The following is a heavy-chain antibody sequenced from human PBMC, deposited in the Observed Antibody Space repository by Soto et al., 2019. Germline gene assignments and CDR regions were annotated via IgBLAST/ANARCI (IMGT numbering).Heavy chain of an antibody. Sequence: QVQLVQSGAEVKKPGASVKVSCKASGYTFTSYAMHWVRQAPGQRLEWMGWINAGNGNTKYSQKFQGRVTITRDTAARNANNEPSHLRSEDTAVYFCGRIAEAGVNYCFDIWGQGTMVTVSS. CDR3: GRIAEAGVNYCFDI. J-gene: IGHJ3*02. CDR1: GYTFTSYA. CDR2: INAGNGNT. D-gene: IGHD6-13*01. V-gene: IGHV1-3*01.